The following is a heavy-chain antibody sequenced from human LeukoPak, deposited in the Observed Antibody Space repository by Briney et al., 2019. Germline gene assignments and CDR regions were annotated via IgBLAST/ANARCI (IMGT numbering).Heavy chain of an antibody. V-gene: IGHV3-33*06. CDR2: IWYDGSNK. CDR3: AKVGAARCRRCYYYMDV. D-gene: IGHD6-6*01. Sequence: GGSLRLSCAASGFTFSSYGMHWVRQAPGKGLEWVAVIWYDGSNKYYADSVKGRFTISRDNSKNTLYLQMNSLRAEDTAVYYCAKVGAARCRRCYYYMDVWGKGTTVTVSS. J-gene: IGHJ6*03. CDR1: GFTFSSYG.